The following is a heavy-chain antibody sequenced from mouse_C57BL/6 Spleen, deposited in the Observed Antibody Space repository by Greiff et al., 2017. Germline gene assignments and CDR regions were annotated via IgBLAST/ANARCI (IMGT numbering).Heavy chain of an antibody. CDR1: GFTFSDYG. CDR3: ARGRDGYLYAMDY. CDR2: ISSGSSTI. V-gene: IGHV5-17*01. J-gene: IGHJ4*01. D-gene: IGHD2-3*01. Sequence: EVKLMESGGGLVKPGGSLKLSCAASGFTFSDYGMHWVRQAPEKGLEWVAYISSGSSTIYYADTVKGRFTISRDNAKNTLFLQMTSLRSEYTAMYYCARGRDGYLYAMDYWGQGTSVTVSS.